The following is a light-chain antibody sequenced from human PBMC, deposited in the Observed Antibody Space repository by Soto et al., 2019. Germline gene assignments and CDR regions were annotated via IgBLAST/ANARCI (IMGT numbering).Light chain of an antibody. V-gene: IGLV2-14*01. CDR2: EVS. J-gene: IGLJ1*01. Sequence: QSVLTQPASVSGSPGQSITISCTGTSSDVGGYNYVSWYQQHPGKAPKLMIYEVSNRPSRVSNRFSGSKSGNTDSLTISGLQAEDEADYYCSSYTSSSTRVFGTGTKLTVL. CDR3: SSYTSSSTRV. CDR1: SSDVGGYNY.